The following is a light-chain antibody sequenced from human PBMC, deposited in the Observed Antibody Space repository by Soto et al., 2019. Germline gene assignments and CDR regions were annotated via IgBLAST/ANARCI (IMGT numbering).Light chain of an antibody. CDR3: CSFAGSYSYV. CDR1: SIDVGRYDY. J-gene: IGLJ1*01. Sequence: SVLRLPRSVSASPGQSFTISCTGTSIDVGRYDYVSWYQQHPGKAPKLIVYDVTERPSGVPDRFSGSKSGNTASLTISGLQAEDEADYSCCSFAGSYSYVFGTGTKVTVL. V-gene: IGLV2-11*01. CDR2: DVT.